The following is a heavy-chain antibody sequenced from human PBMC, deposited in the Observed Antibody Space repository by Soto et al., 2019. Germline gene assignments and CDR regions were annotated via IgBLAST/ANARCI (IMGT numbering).Heavy chain of an antibody. CDR3: ARAPNNVNWFPEAFDV. D-gene: IGHD3-9*01. Sequence: PGEYLKISCKGSGFSFTTYWIGWVRRMPGKGLEWMGIIYPGESNVRYSPSFQGQVTISGDKSTSTVYLQWSRLEASDSAIYYCARAPNNVNWFPEAFDVWGQGTKVTVSS. CDR1: GFSFTTYW. J-gene: IGHJ3*01. V-gene: IGHV5-51*01. CDR2: IYPGESNV.